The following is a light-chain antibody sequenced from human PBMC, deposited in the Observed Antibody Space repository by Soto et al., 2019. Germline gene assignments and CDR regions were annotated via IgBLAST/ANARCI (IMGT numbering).Light chain of an antibody. CDR2: GAS. V-gene: IGKV3-20*01. CDR3: QQYGSSPSIT. Sequence: EIVVPQSPATLSVSPGERATLSCRASQSVSSNLAWYQQKPGQAPRLLIYGASSRATGIPDRFSGSGSGTDFTLTISRLEPEDFAVYYCQQYGSSPSITFGQGTRLEIK. CDR1: QSVSSN. J-gene: IGKJ5*01.